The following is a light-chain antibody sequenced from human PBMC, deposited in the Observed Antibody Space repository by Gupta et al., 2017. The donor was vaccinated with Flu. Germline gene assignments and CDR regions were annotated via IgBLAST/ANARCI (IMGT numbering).Light chain of an antibody. CDR3: QQYNNWPPT. CDR1: QSVSSN. J-gene: IGKJ1*01. Sequence: EIVMTKSPATLSVSPGERATLSCRASQSVSSNLAWYQQQPGQAPRLLIYGASTRATGIPARFSGSGSGTEFTLTISSLQSEDFAVYYCQQYNNWPPTFGQGTKVEIK. CDR2: GAS. V-gene: IGKV3-15*01.